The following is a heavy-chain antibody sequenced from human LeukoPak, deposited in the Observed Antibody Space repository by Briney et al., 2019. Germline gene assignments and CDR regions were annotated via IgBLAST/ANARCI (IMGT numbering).Heavy chain of an antibody. Sequence: ASVTVSCKASGYTFTGYYMHWVRPAPGQGLEWMGWINPNSGGTNYTQKFQGRVTMTRDTSISTAYMELSRLRSDDTAVYYCAKYSGSDWFDYWGQGTLVTVSS. CDR2: INPNSGGT. J-gene: IGHJ5*01. CDR1: GYTFTGYY. V-gene: IGHV1-2*02. D-gene: IGHD1-26*01. CDR3: AKYSGSDWFDY.